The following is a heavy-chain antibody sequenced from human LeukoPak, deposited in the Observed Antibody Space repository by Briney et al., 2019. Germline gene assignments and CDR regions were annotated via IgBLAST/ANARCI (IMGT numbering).Heavy chain of an antibody. CDR1: GGTFSSYA. V-gene: IGHV1-69*04. D-gene: IGHD6-19*01. Sequence: ASVKVSCKASGGTFSSYAISWVRQAPGQGLEWMGRIIPILGIANYAQKFQGRVTITADKSTSTAYMELSSLRSEDTAVYYCARDSDSSGWYIDYWGQGTLVTVSS. CDR3: ARDSDSSGWYIDY. J-gene: IGHJ4*02. CDR2: IIPILGIA.